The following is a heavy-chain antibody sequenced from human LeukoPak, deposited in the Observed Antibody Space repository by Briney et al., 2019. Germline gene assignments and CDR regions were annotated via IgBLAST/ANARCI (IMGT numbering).Heavy chain of an antibody. V-gene: IGHV1-8*02. D-gene: IGHD1-26*01. Sequence: ASVKVSCKASGGTFSSYAISWVRQATGQGLEWVGYINPNSGNTGYAQKFQGRVTLTRDTSTNTAYMELTSLRSEDTAVYYCTRVPRESYSHWGQGTLVTVSS. CDR3: TRVPRESYSH. J-gene: IGHJ4*02. CDR1: GGTFSSYA. CDR2: INPNSGNT.